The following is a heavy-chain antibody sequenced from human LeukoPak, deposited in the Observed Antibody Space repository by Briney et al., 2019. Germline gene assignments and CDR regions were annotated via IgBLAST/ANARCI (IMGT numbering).Heavy chain of an antibody. D-gene: IGHD3-3*01. V-gene: IGHV1-69*05. CDR2: IIPIFGTA. CDR1: GGTFSSYA. CDR3: ATYDPPLRFLEWLTLPFDY. J-gene: IGHJ4*02. Sequence: ASVKVSCKASGGTFSSYAISWVRQAPGQGLEWIGAIIPIFGTANYAQKFQGRVTITTDESTSTAYMELSSLRSEDTAVYYCATYDPPLRFLEWLTLPFDYWGQGTLLTVSS.